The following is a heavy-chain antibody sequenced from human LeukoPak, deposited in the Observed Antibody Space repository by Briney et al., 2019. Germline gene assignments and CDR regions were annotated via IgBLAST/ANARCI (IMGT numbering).Heavy chain of an antibody. CDR1: GGSISSYY. Sequence: SETLSLTCTVSGGSISSYYWSWIRQPAGKGLEWIGRIYTSGSTNYNPSLKSRVTISLDTSKNEISLKLTSVSAADSAVYYCAKVAAGPTSLLLSYYYHMDVWGTGTTVTISS. J-gene: IGHJ6*03. D-gene: IGHD6-13*01. CDR3: AKVAAGPTSLLLSYYYHMDV. CDR2: IYTSGST. V-gene: IGHV4-4*07.